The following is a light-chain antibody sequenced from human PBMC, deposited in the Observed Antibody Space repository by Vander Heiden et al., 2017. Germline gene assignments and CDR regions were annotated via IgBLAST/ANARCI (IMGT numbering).Light chain of an antibody. Sequence: ENVLTQSPDTLSLSTGERATLSCRASQGVSSRTAVAWYQQKPGQPPRLLIYATSGRAAGIPDRFSGSGSGTDFTLTISRLEPEDFAVYYCHQYGNSGTFGQGTRVEIK. CDR2: ATS. J-gene: IGKJ1*01. V-gene: IGKV3-20*01. CDR3: HQYGNSGT. CDR1: QGVSSRT.